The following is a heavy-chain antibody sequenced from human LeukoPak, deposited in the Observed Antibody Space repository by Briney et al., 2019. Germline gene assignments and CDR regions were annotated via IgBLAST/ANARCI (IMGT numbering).Heavy chain of an antibody. CDR1: GGCLSRFY. CDR3: ARSRISGYYPFDGMDV. J-gene: IGHJ6*02. CDR2: IYYSGST. V-gene: IGHV4-59*08. D-gene: IGHD3-22*01. Sequence: SETLSLTCTVSGGCLSRFYSSWIRQPPREGLEWVGYIYYSGSTNYNPSLKSRVTISVDTSKNQFSLKLSSVTAADTAVYYCARSRISGYYPFDGMDVWGQGTTVTVS.